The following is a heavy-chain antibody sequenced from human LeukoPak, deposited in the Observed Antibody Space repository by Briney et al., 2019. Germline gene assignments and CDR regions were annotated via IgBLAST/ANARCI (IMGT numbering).Heavy chain of an antibody. J-gene: IGHJ4*02. CDR1: GFTFSSYT. CDR2: ISSSGSTI. Sequence: GGSLRLSCAASGFTFSSYTMNWVRQAPGKGLEWVSYISSSGSTIYYADSVKGRFTISRDNAKNSLYLQMNSLRAEDTAVYYCARDPPGYRDFDYWGQGTLVTVSS. V-gene: IGHV3-48*04. CDR3: ARDPPGYRDFDY. D-gene: IGHD5-24*01.